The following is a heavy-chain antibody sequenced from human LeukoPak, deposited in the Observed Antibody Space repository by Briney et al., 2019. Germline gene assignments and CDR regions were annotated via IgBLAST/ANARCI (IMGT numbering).Heavy chain of an antibody. J-gene: IGHJ4*02. CDR2: IHYSGSP. CDR3: GFSEGDF. D-gene: IGHD6-25*01. CDR1: GGSNY. Sequence: LETLSLTCTVSGGSNYWTGIRQAPGKGLEWIAYIHYSGSPHYNPSLRSRVTISIDTSKNQLSLKLNSVTAADTAMYFCGFSEGDFRGQGALVTVSS. V-gene: IGHV4-59*08.